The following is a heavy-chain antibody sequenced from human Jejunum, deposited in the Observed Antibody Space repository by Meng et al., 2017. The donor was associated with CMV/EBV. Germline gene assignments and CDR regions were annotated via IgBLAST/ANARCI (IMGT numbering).Heavy chain of an antibody. J-gene: IGHJ4*02. V-gene: IGHV3-73*01. Sequence: GFPFSGSAMHWVRQASGKGLEWVGRIRSKAKSYATAYAASVQGRFTISRDDSKNTAYLQMNSLKTEDTAVYYCTNGGKYYEYYFDYWGQGTLVTVSS. CDR2: IRSKAKSYAT. CDR1: GFPFSGSA. CDR3: TNGGKYYEYYFDY. D-gene: IGHD1-26*01.